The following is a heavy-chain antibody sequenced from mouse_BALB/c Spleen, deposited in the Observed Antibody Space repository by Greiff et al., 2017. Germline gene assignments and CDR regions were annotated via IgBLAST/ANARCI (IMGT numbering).Heavy chain of an antibody. J-gene: IGHJ3*01. V-gene: IGHV5-9-3*01. CDR2: ISSGGSYT. CDR3: ARRSEFAY. Sequence: EVQLVESGGGLVKPGGSLKLSCAASGFTFSSYAMSWVRQTPEKRLEWVATISSGGSYTYYPDSVKGRFTISRDNAKNTLYLQMSSLRSEDTAMYYCARRSEFAYWGQGTLVTVSA. CDR1: GFTFSSYA.